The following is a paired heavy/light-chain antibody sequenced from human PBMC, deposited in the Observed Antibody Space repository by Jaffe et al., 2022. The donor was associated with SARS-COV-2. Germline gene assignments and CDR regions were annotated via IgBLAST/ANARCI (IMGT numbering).Heavy chain of an antibody. V-gene: IGHV3-48*02. J-gene: IGHJ4*02. CDR1: GFTFSSYS. CDR2: ISSSSSTI. CDR3: ARDAAPEKPYYYDSSGYYQDY. Sequence: EVQLVESGGGLVQPGGSLRLSCAASGFTFSSYSMNWVRQAPGKGLEWVSYISSSSSTIYYADSVKGRFTISRDNAKNSLYLQMNSLRDEDTAVYYCARDAAPEKPYYYDSSGYYQDYWGQGTLVTVSS. D-gene: IGHD3-22*01.
Light chain of an antibody. J-gene: IGLJ2*01. V-gene: IGLV3-21*02. CDR2: DDS. CDR1: NIGSKS. CDR3: QVWDSSSKV. Sequence: SYVLTQPPSVSVAPGQTARITCGGNNIGSKSVHWYQQKPGQAPVLVVYDDSDRPSGIPERFSGSNSGNTATLTISRVEAGDEADYYCQVWDSSSKVFGGGTKLTVL.